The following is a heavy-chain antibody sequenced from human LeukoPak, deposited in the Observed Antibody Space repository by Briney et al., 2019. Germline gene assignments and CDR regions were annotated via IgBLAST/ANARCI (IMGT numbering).Heavy chain of an antibody. CDR3: ARGVHSYYFDY. CDR1: GDSVSSDRAA. J-gene: IGHJ4*02. CDR2: TYYRSKWYN. V-gene: IGHV6-1*01. D-gene: IGHD2-15*01. Sequence: SQTLSLTCAISGDSVSSDRAAWSWIRQSPSRGLEWLGRTYYRSKWYNEYAISVKSRITINPDTSKNQLSLQLNSVTPEDTAVYYCARGVHSYYFDYWGQGTLVTVSS.